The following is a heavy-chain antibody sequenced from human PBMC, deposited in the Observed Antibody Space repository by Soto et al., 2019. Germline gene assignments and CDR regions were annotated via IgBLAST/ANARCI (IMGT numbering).Heavy chain of an antibody. V-gene: IGHV3-7*04. Sequence: EVQLVQSGGGLVQAGGSLRLSCAASGFSFSSYWMSWVRQAPGKGLEWVASINQDGSEKYSVDSVKGRFTISRDSAKTSLYLPMDSLGAEDTAVYYCARDFDRTPGIYWGQGTLVTVSS. J-gene: IGHJ4*02. CDR1: GFSFSSYW. D-gene: IGHD3-9*01. CDR3: ARDFDRTPGIY. CDR2: INQDGSEK.